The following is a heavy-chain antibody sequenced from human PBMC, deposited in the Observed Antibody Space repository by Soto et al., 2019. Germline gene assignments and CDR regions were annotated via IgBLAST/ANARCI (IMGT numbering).Heavy chain of an antibody. CDR1: GYTFTSYD. J-gene: IGHJ6*03. CDR3: ARGGLVVVPAAMGNYYYYVDV. CDR2: MNPNSGNT. V-gene: IGHV1-8*01. D-gene: IGHD2-2*01. Sequence: ASVKVSCKASGYTFTSYDINWVRQATGQGLEWMGWMNPNSGNTDYAQKFQGGVTMTRNTSISTAYMELSSLRSEDTAVYYCARGGLVVVPAAMGNYYYYVDVWGKGTTVTVSS.